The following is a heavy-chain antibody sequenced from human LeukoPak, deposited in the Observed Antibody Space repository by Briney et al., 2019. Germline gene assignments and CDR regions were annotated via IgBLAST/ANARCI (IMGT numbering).Heavy chain of an antibody. D-gene: IGHD2-15*01. Sequence: GGSLRLSCAASTFTFNTDVMHWVRQAPGKGLEWLAVVSHDGRNKQYADSVEGRFTMSKDNSKNTVSLEMSSLGPEDTALYYCAKEAYGSGHAGTFKIWGQGTMVIVSS. V-gene: IGHV3-30*04. J-gene: IGHJ3*02. CDR1: TFTFNTDV. CDR3: AKEAYGSGHAGTFKI. CDR2: VSHDGRNK.